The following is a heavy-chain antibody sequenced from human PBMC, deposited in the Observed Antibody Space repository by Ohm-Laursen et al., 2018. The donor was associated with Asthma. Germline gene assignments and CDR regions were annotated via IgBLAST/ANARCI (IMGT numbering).Heavy chain of an antibody. J-gene: IGHJ4*02. CDR2: IWYDGNNK. Sequence: SLRLSCAASGFTFRSYAMHWVRQAPGKGLEWVAVIWYDGNNKHYGDSVKGRFSISRDNSKNTLYLQMNSLRAEDTAVYYCAREDTVIGYFDYWGQGTLVTVSS. CDR3: AREDTVIGYFDY. D-gene: IGHD2-21*01. CDR1: GFTFRSYA. V-gene: IGHV3-33*08.